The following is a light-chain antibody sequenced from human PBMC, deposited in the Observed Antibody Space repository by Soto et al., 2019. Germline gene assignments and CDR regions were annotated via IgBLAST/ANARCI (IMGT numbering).Light chain of an antibody. V-gene: IGKV3-20*01. CDR3: QQYSWATIT. J-gene: IGKJ5*01. Sequence: EIVLTQSPGTLSLSPGERATLSCRAIQSVSNKYLAWYQPKPGQAPRXLIYGASPRETGIPDMVSCSGAGTACTRPISRLETEDVAVYECQQYSWATITFGQGTRLENK. CDR1: QSVSNKY. CDR2: GAS.